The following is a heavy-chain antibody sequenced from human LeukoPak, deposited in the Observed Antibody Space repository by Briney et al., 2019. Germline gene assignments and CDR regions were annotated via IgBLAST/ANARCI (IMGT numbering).Heavy chain of an antibody. CDR3: ARYYSHTSAWSEGGLDQ. D-gene: IGHD6-19*01. V-gene: IGHV3-33*01. Sequence: GGSLRLSCAASGFTFSTFGMHWVRQAPGKGPEWVAVIWYDGSKKYYIDFAEGRFTISRDNSRNTLYLQMNSLRAEDTAVYYCARYYSHTSAWSEGGLDQWGQGTLVTVSS. CDR2: IWYDGSKK. CDR1: GFTFSTFG. J-gene: IGHJ4*02.